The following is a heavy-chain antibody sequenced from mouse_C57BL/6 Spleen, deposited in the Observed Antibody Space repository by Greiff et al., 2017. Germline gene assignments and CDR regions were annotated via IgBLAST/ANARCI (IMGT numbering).Heavy chain of an antibody. V-gene: IGHV3-6*01. J-gene: IGHJ2*01. D-gene: IGHD2-4*01. CDR1: GYSITSGYY. CDR3: ARVDYDYDVDY. Sequence: EVQLQESGPGLVKPSQSLSLTCSVTGYSITSGYYWNWIRQFPGNKLEWMGYISYDGSNNYNPSLKNRISITRDTSKNQFFLKLNSVTTEDTATYYCARVDYDYDVDYWGQGTTLTVSS. CDR2: ISYDGSN.